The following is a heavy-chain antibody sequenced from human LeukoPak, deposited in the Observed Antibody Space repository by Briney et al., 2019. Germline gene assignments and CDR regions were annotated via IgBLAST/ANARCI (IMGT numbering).Heavy chain of an antibody. Sequence: TSETLSLTCTVSGGSISSYYWSWIRQPPGKGLEWIGEINHSGSTNYNPSLKSRVTISVDTSKNQFSLKLSSVTAADTAVYYCARLIYGSGFDDYWGQGTLVTVSS. CDR1: GGSISSYY. CDR3: ARLIYGSGFDDY. D-gene: IGHD3-10*01. J-gene: IGHJ4*02. V-gene: IGHV4-34*01. CDR2: INHSGST.